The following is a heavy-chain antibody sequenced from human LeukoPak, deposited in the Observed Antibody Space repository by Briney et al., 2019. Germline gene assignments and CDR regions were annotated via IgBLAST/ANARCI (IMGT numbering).Heavy chain of an antibody. J-gene: IGHJ3*02. D-gene: IGHD1-1*01. CDR2: IWYDGSNK. CDR1: GFTFSSYG. Sequence: GGSLRLSCAASGFTFSSYGMHWVRQAPGKGLEWVAVIWYDGSNKYYADSVKGRFTISRDNSKNTLYLQMNSLRAEDTAVYYCAKGIQLWQRDAFDIWGQGTMVTVSS. CDR3: AKGIQLWQRDAFDI. V-gene: IGHV3-33*06.